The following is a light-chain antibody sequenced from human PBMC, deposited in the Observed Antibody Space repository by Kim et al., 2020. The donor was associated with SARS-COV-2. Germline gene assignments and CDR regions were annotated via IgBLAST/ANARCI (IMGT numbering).Light chain of an antibody. CDR2: DVS. Sequence: QSVTISCTGTSGDVGVYNYVSWYQQHPGKAPKLMIYDVSKRPSGVPDRFSGSKSGNTASLTISGLQAEDEADYYCCSYAGSYTNYVFGTGTKVTVL. J-gene: IGLJ1*01. CDR3: CSYAGSYTNYV. CDR1: SGDVGVYNY. V-gene: IGLV2-11*01.